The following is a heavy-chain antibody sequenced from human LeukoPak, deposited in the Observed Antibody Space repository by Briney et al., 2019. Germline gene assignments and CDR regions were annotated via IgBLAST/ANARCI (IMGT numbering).Heavy chain of an antibody. V-gene: IGHV3-21*04. CDR2: ISSSSSYI. CDR3: ARFNGDYYRIDY. D-gene: IGHD4-17*01. J-gene: IGHJ4*02. Sequence: GGSLRLSCAASGFTFSSYSMNWVRQAPGKGLEWVSSISSSSSYIYYADSVKGRFTISRDNAKNSLYLQMNSLRAEDTALYYCARFNGDYYRIDYWGQGTLVTVSS. CDR1: GFTFSSYS.